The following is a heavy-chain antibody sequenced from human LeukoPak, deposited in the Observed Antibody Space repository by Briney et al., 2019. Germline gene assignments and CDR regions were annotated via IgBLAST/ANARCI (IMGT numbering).Heavy chain of an antibody. Sequence: SETLSLTCTVSGGSFTDYYWGWIRQPPGKGLEWIGSIYCSGSTYYNPSLKSRVTISVDTSKNQFSLKLSSVTAADTAVYYCARVSTMIGVVSALDAFDIWGQGTMVTVSS. V-gene: IGHV4-39*07. CDR3: ARVSTMIGVVSALDAFDI. CDR2: IYCSGST. D-gene: IGHD3-22*01. J-gene: IGHJ3*02. CDR1: GGSFTDYY.